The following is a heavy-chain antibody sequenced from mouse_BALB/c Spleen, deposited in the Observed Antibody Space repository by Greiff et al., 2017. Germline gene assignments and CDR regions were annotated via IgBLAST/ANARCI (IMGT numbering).Heavy chain of an antibody. CDR1: GFTFSSYA. CDR2: ISSGGST. D-gene: IGHD2-14*01. V-gene: IGHV5-6-5*01. J-gene: IGHJ3*01. CDR3: ARGRGYDVGWFAY. Sequence: EVKVEESGGGLVKPGGSLKLSCAASGFTFSSYAMSWVRQTPEKRLEWVASISSGGSTYYPDSVKGRFTISRDNARNILYLQMSSLRSEDTAMYYCARGRGYDVGWFAYWGQGTLVTVSA.